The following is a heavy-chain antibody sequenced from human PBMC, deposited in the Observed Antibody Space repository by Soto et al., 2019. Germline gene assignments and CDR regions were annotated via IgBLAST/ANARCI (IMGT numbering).Heavy chain of an antibody. CDR1: GGSINTGGYY. CDR3: ARDRGHYDFSTGYAYYYYGMDV. Sequence: QVHLQESGPGLVKPSQTLTLTCTVPGGSINTGGYYWRWLRQHPGKGLEWIGYVHYSGSTYYNPSLKSRVTLSVDTSKNQFSLELTSVTAADTAVYYCARDRGHYDFSTGYAYYYYGMDVWGQGTTVSVSS. V-gene: IGHV4-31*03. J-gene: IGHJ6*02. D-gene: IGHD3-3*01. CDR2: VHYSGST.